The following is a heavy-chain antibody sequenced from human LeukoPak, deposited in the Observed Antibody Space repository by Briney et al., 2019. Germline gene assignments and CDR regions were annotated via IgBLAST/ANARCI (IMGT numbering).Heavy chain of an antibody. V-gene: IGHV3-30-3*01. J-gene: IGHJ4*02. CDR3: ARDPSALTTVVTFFDY. D-gene: IGHD4-23*01. CDR2: ISYDGSNK. CDR1: GFTFSSYA. Sequence: GGSLRLSCAASGFTFSSYAMHWVRQAPGKGLEWVAVISYDGSNKYYADSVKGRFTISRDNSKNTPYLQMNSLRAEDTAVYYCARDPSALTTVVTFFDYWGQGTLVTVSS.